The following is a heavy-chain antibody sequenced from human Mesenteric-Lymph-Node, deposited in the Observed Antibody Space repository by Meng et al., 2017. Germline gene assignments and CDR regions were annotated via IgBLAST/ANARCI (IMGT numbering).Heavy chain of an antibody. V-gene: IGHV3-21*04. CDR3: AKDDNGAGAVAGSPHDAFDI. CDR2: ISSSSSYI. J-gene: IGHJ3*02. CDR1: GFTFSSYS. Sequence: GESLKISCAASGFTFSSYSMNWVRQAPGKGLEWVSSISSSSSYIYYADSVKGRFTISRDNAKNSLYLQMNSLRAEDTAVYYCAKDDNGAGAVAGSPHDAFDIWGQGTMVTVSS. D-gene: IGHD6-19*01.